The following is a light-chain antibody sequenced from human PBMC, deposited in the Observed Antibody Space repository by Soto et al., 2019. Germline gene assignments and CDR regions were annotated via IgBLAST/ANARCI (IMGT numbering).Light chain of an antibody. V-gene: IGLV1-51*01. J-gene: IGLJ1*01. CDR3: GSWDSSMSADV. Sequence: QSVLTQPPSVSAAPGQKVTISCSGSSSNIGGNSVSWYQQLPGTAPKLLIYDANKRPSGIPDRFSGSKSGTSATLGITGFQTGDEADYYCGSWDSSMSADVFGTGTKGTVL. CDR2: DAN. CDR1: SSNIGGNS.